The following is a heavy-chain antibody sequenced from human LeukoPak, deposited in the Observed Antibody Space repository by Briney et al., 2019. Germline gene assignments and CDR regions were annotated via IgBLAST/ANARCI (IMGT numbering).Heavy chain of an antibody. CDR1: GYSISSGYY. CDR3: ARTSGGNSDY. D-gene: IGHD4-23*01. V-gene: IGHV4-38-2*01. J-gene: IGHJ4*02. CDR2: IYHSGST. Sequence: SETLSLTCAVSGYSISSGYYWGWIRQPPGKGLEWIGSIYHSGSTYYHPSLKSRVTISVDTSKNQFSLKLSSVTAADTAVYYCARTSGGNSDYWGQGTLVTVSS.